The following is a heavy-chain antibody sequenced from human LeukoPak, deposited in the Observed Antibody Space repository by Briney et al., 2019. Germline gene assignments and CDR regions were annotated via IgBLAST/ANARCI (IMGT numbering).Heavy chain of an antibody. J-gene: IGHJ4*02. CDR3: ARGVRTYSSSWYPFDY. Sequence: GASVKVSCKASGYTFTGYYMHWVGQAPGQGLEWMGWINPNSGGTNYAQKFQGRVTMTRDTSISTAYMELSRLRSDDTAVYYCARGVRTYSSSWYPFDYWGQGTLVTVSS. D-gene: IGHD6-13*01. CDR1: GYTFTGYY. V-gene: IGHV1-2*02. CDR2: INPNSGGT.